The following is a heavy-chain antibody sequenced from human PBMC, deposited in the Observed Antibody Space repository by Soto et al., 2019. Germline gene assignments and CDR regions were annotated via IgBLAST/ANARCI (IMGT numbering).Heavy chain of an antibody. J-gene: IGHJ6*02. D-gene: IGHD6-19*01. CDR3: AKVLGLDYYYGMDV. Sequence: GGSLRLSCAASGFTFSSYGMHWVRQAPGKGLEWVAVISYDGSNKYYADSVKGRFTISRDNSKNTLYLQMNSLRAEDTAVYYCAKVLGLDYYYGMDVWGQGTTVTVSS. CDR2: ISYDGSNK. CDR1: GFTFSSYG. V-gene: IGHV3-30*18.